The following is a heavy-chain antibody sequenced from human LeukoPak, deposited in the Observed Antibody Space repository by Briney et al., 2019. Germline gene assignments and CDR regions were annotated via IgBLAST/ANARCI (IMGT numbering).Heavy chain of an antibody. J-gene: IGHJ4*02. CDR1: GGSISSYY. D-gene: IGHD6-13*01. CDR3: ARQIASAGTAGFDF. CDR2: IYTSGST. Sequence: SETLSLTCNVSGGSISSYYWSWIRQPPGKGLEWIGRIYTSGSTNYNPSLKSRVTMSVDTSKNHFSLMLSSVTAADTAVYYCARQIASAGTAGFDFWGQGALVTVSS. V-gene: IGHV4-4*07.